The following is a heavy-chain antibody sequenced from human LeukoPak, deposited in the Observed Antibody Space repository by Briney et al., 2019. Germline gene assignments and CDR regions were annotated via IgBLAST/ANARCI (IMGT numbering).Heavy chain of an antibody. Sequence: GGSLRLSCAASGFTFSSYAMPWVRQAPGKGLEWVAVISYDGSNKYYADSVKGRFTTSRDNSKNTLYLQMNSLRAEDTAVYYCARDPNYDYGDYVPFDYWGQGTLVTVSS. CDR3: ARDPNYDYGDYVPFDY. CDR2: ISYDGSNK. CDR1: GFTFSSYA. D-gene: IGHD4-17*01. J-gene: IGHJ4*02. V-gene: IGHV3-30-3*01.